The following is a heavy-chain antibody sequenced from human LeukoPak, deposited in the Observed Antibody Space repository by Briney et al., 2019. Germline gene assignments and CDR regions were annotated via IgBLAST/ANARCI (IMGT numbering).Heavy chain of an antibody. J-gene: IGHJ4*02. Sequence: PSETLSFTCAVSGGSISSGGYSWSWIRQPPGKGLEWIGYIYHSGSTYYNPSLKSRVTISVDRSKNQFSLKLSSVTAADTAVYYCASSNKVDYWGQGTLVTVSS. CDR1: GGSISSGGYS. CDR3: ASSNKVDY. CDR2: IYHSGST. V-gene: IGHV4-30-2*01. D-gene: IGHD2/OR15-2a*01.